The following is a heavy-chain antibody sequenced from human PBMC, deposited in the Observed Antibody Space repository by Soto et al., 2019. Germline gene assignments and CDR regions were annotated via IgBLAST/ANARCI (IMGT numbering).Heavy chain of an antibody. V-gene: IGHV3-15*07. CDR2: IKSKTDGGTT. J-gene: IGHJ4*01. CDR1: GCTFSNAW. CDR3: TTESYITIVIIPFDY. D-gene: IGHD3-16*02. Sequence: GGSLRLSCAASGCTFSNAWINWVRQAPGKGLEWVGRIKSKTDGGTTDFAAPVKGRFAISRDDSKNMVYLQMNSLKTEDTAVYYCTTESYITIVIIPFDYWGPGTLVTLAS.